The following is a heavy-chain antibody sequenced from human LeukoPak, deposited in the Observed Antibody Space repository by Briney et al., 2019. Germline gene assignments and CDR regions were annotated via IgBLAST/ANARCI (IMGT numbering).Heavy chain of an antibody. CDR1: GFTFSSHG. D-gene: IGHD2-15*01. CDR3: ARDGERYCSGGSCLRFDY. V-gene: IGHV3-23*01. Sequence: GGSLRLSCAASGFTFSSHGMSWVRQAPGKGLEWVSTIYRSGDKTYYADSGEGWPTISRDNAKNSLFLQMNSLRAEYTAVYYCARDGERYCSGGSCLRFDYWGQGILVTVSS. J-gene: IGHJ4*02. CDR2: IYRSGDKT.